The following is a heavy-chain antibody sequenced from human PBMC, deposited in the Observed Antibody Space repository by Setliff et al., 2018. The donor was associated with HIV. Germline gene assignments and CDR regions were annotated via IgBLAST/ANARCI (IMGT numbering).Heavy chain of an antibody. CDR1: GYTFTGNY. D-gene: IGHD1-1*01. CDR3: AKGYTWSVVGALDV. J-gene: IGHJ3*01. V-gene: IGHV1-2*06. CDR2: INPNSGGT. Sequence: GASVKVSCKASGYTFTGNYMHWVRQAPGQGLEWMGRINPNSGGTNYAQKFQGRVTMTRDTSISTAYMELSRLRSEDTAVYYCAKGYTWSVVGALDVWGQGTRVTVSS.